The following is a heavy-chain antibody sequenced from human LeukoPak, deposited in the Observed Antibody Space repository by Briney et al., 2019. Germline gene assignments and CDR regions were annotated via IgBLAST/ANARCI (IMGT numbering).Heavy chain of an antibody. Sequence: PSETLSLTCAVYGGSFSVYYWSWIRQPPGKGLEWIGEINHSGSTNYNPSLKSRVTISVDTSKNQFSLKLSSVTAADTAVYYCARALNDFWSGYPPYMDVWGQGTTVTVSS. CDR1: GGSFSVYY. CDR3: ARALNDFWSGYPPYMDV. D-gene: IGHD3-3*01. J-gene: IGHJ6*02. CDR2: INHSGST. V-gene: IGHV4-34*01.